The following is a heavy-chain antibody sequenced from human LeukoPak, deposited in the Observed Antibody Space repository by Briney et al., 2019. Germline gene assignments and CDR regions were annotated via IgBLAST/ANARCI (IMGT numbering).Heavy chain of an antibody. D-gene: IGHD3-10*01. CDR2: IYYSGST. V-gene: IGHV4-39*01. CDR1: GGSISSSSYY. J-gene: IGHJ4*02. Sequence: SETLSLTCTVPGGSISSSSYYWGWIRQPPGKGLEWIGSIYYSGSTYYNPSLKSRVTISVDTSKNQFSLKLSSVTAADTAVYYCATSRSRYGSGYFDYWGQGTLVTVSS. CDR3: ATSRSRYGSGYFDY.